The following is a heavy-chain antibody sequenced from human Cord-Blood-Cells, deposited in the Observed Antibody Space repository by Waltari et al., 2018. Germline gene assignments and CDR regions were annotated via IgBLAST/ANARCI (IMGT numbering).Heavy chain of an antibody. V-gene: IGHV3-30*02. CDR1: GFTFSSYG. Sequence: QVQLVESGGGVVQPGGSLRLSCAASGFTFSSYGMHWVRQAPGKGLDWVAFRRYDGSNKYYADSVKGRFTISRDNSKNTLYLQMNSLRAEDTAVYYCAKDREIFGVVRDAFDIWGQGTMVTVSS. J-gene: IGHJ3*02. D-gene: IGHD3-3*01. CDR3: AKDREIFGVVRDAFDI. CDR2: RRYDGSNK.